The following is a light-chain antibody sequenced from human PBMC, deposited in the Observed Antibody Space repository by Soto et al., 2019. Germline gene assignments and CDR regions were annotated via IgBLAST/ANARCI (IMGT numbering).Light chain of an antibody. J-gene: IGLJ1*01. CDR1: SSDVGGYNY. CDR3: SSYTSSSTYV. CDR2: EVN. Sequence: QSALTQPASVSGSPGQSITISCTGTSSDVGGYNYVSWYQQHPGKAPKLMIYEVNDRPSGVSNRFSGSKPGNTASLTISGLQAEDEADYYCSSYTSSSTYVFGTGTKGTVL. V-gene: IGLV2-14*01.